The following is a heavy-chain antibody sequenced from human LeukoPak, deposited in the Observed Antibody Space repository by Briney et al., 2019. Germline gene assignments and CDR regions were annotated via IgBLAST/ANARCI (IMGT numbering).Heavy chain of an antibody. D-gene: IGHD3-10*01. J-gene: IGHJ5*02. CDR2: ISGSGTI. V-gene: IGHV4-4*07. Sequence: PLVTLSLTCTVSVGSILRNWSWIRQPAGKGMEWIGRISGSGTITYNPVLQSRLTVSIDTCKKQFSLKLLSVTAADSALYYCFSDSGTTGEVKFDPWGQGTLVTV. CDR3: FSDSGTTGEVKFDP. CDR1: VGSILRN.